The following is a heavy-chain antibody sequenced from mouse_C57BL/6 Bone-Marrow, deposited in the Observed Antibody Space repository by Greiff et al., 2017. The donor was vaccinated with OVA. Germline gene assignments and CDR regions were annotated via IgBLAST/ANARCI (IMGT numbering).Heavy chain of an antibody. Sequence: EVQLLESGGGLVKPGASLKLSCAASGFTFSDYGMHWVRQAPEQGLEWVAYISRGSSTIYYADTVKGRFTLSRDNAKNTLFLQMTSLRAEDTARYDWARGSFDVWGTGTTVTVSS. CDR1: GFTFSDYG. V-gene: IGHV5-17*01. CDR3: ARGSFDV. J-gene: IGHJ1*03. CDR2: ISRGSSTI.